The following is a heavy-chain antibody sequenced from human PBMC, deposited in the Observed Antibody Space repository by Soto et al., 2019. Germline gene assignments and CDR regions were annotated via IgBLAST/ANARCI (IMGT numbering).Heavy chain of an antibody. J-gene: IGHJ6*02. CDR2: ISAYNGNT. V-gene: IGHV1-18*01. CDR3: AKEGDYDILTGYYIIHYFYGMDV. CDR1: GYTFTSYG. D-gene: IGHD3-9*01. Sequence: QVQLVQSGAEVKKPGASVKVSCKASGYTFTSYGISWVRQAPGQGLEWMGWISAYNGNTNYAQKLQGRVTMTTDTSTSTPYMELRSLRSDDTAVYYCAKEGDYDILTGYYIIHYFYGMDVWGQGTTVTVSS.